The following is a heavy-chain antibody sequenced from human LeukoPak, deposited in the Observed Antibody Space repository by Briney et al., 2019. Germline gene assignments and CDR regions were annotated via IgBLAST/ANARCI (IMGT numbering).Heavy chain of an antibody. J-gene: IGHJ4*02. V-gene: IGHV3-23*01. D-gene: IGHD3-22*01. CDR3: AKDHESDGYPCLDH. CDR2: ISASGP. CDR1: GFTFSNFW. Sequence: GGSLRLSCAASGFTFSNFWMSWVRQAPGKGLEWVSTISASGPYYADAVRGRFTISRDNSRNTLSLQMDSLRAEDTAVYYCAKDHESDGYPCLDHWGLGTLVTVSS.